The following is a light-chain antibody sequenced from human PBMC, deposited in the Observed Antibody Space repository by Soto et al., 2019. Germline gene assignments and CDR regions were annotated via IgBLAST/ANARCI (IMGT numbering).Light chain of an antibody. CDR1: QSIASH. J-gene: IGKJ5*01. V-gene: IGKV3-11*01. CDR2: DAS. Sequence: IVVKHSPVTLSFSARHGSTLSFSATQSIASHLAWYQQKPGQAPRLLIHDASSRATGIPARFSGSGSGTDFTLTISSLEPEDFAVYYCQQRNTWPPSITFGPGTRLEIK. CDR3: QQRNTWPPSIT.